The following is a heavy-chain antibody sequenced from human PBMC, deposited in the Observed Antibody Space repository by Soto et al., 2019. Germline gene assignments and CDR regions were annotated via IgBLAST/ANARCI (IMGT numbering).Heavy chain of an antibody. CDR2: IYYSGST. J-gene: IGHJ4*02. Sequence: SETLSLTCTVSGGSISSYYCSWIPQPPGKGLEWIGYIYYSGSTNYNPSLKSRVTISVDTSKNQFSLKLSSVTAADTAVYYCARHSLRIVGATLAPFAYWGQGTLVTVS. D-gene: IGHD1-26*01. CDR1: GGSISSYY. CDR3: ARHSLRIVGATLAPFAY. V-gene: IGHV4-59*08.